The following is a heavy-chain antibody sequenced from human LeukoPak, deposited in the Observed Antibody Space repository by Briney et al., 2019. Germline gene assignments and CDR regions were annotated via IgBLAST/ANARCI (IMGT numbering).Heavy chain of an antibody. J-gene: IGHJ4*02. D-gene: IGHD3-3*01. CDR1: GFTFSSYS. CDR2: ISSSSSYI. CDR3: ARATRYYDFWSGYHD. Sequence: GGSLRLSCAASGFTFSSYSMNWVRQAPGKGLEWVSSISSSSSYIYYADSVKGRFTISRDNAKNSLYLQMNSLRAEDTAVYYCARATRYYDFWSGYHDWGQGTLVTVSS. V-gene: IGHV3-21*01.